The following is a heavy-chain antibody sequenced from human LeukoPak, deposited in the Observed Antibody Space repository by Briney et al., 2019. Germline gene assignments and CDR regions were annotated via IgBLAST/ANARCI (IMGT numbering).Heavy chain of an antibody. V-gene: IGHV3-66*01. CDR2: IYSGGST. CDR1: GFTVSSNY. D-gene: IGHD5-12*01. CDR3: ARIRGYSGYDYDY. Sequence: PGGSLRLSCAASGFTVSSNYMSWVRQAPGKGLEWVSVIYSGGSTYYADSVKGRFTISRDNSKNTLYLQMDSLRAEDTAVYYCARIRGYSGYDYDYWGQGTLVTVSS. J-gene: IGHJ4*02.